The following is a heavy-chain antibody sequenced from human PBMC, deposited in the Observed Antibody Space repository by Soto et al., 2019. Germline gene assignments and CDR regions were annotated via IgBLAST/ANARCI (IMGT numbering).Heavy chain of an antibody. J-gene: IGHJ3*01. V-gene: IGHV4-30-2*03. Sequence: PSETLSLTCGVSGDTISTGGYSWAWIRQPPGKALEWIGHTYHSGNPYYNPSLKSRVTISVDTSKNHFSLKLTSMTAADTAVYYCARVWGGDFDFWGQGTMVTVSS. CDR2: TYHSGNP. D-gene: IGHD3-10*01. CDR1: GDTISTGGYS. CDR3: ARVWGGDFDF.